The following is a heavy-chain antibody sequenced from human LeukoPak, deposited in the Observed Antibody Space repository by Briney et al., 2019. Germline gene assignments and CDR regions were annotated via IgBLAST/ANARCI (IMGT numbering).Heavy chain of an antibody. CDR1: GFTFSSYW. CDR3: AGRMAVAGRRLDAFDI. D-gene: IGHD6-19*01. J-gene: IGHJ3*02. CDR2: IKQDGSEK. V-gene: IGHV3-7*01. Sequence: PGGSLRLSCAASGFTFSSYWMSWVRQAPGKGLEWVANIKQDGSEKYYVDSVKGRFTISRDNAKNSLYLQMNSLRAEDTAVYYCAGRMAVAGRRLDAFDIWGQGTMVTVSS.